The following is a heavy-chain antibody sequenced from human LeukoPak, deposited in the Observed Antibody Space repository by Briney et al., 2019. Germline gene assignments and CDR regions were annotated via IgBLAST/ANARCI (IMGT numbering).Heavy chain of an antibody. D-gene: IGHD2-2*02. Sequence: SETLSLTCTVSGGSISSHYWSWIRQPPGKGLEWIGYIYYSGSTNYNPSLKSRVTISVDTSKNQFSLKLSSVTAADTAVYYCARGHCSSTSCYTFWFDPWGQGTLVTVSS. CDR2: IYYSGST. CDR3: ARGHCSSTSCYTFWFDP. CDR1: GGSISSHY. J-gene: IGHJ5*02. V-gene: IGHV4-59*11.